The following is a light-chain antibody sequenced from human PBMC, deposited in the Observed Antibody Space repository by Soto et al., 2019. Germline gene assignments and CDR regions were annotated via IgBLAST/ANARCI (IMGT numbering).Light chain of an antibody. CDR3: QQYEIYPLP. J-gene: IGKJ4*01. V-gene: IGKV1-5*03. Sequence: IQMTQSPSTLSASVGDRVTITCRASQKINTWVAWYQQRPGKAPQLLIYEASSLEPGVPSRFGGSGSGTDFTLTISSLQPDDFATYYCQQYEIYPLPFGGGTHVE. CDR2: EAS. CDR1: QKINTW.